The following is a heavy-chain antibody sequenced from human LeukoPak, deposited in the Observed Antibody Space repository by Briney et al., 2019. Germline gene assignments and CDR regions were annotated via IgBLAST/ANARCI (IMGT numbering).Heavy chain of an antibody. CDR1: GFTFGSYA. CDR2: IFGSGGSA. CDR3: AKTTTGYSSGRYPAWPIDY. J-gene: IGHJ4*02. D-gene: IGHD2-15*01. Sequence: GGSLRLSCAASGFTFGSYAMYWVRQAPGKGLEWVSGIFGSGGSAHYADSVKGRFTISRDNSKNTVYLQMDSLRVEDTAIYYRAKTTTGYSSGRYPAWPIDYWGQGTLVTVSS. V-gene: IGHV3-23*01.